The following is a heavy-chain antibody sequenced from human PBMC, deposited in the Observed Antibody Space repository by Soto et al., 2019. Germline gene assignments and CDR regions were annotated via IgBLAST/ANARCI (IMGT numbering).Heavy chain of an antibody. Sequence: GGSLRLSCAASGFTFSSYSMNLVRQAPGKGLEWVSSISSSSSYIYYADSVKGRFTISRDNAKNSLYLQMNSLRAEDTAVYYCARELVGATTVHPNWFDPWGQGTLVTVSS. CDR2: ISSSSSYI. J-gene: IGHJ5*02. V-gene: IGHV3-21*01. CDR3: ARELVGATTVHPNWFDP. D-gene: IGHD1-26*01. CDR1: GFTFSSYS.